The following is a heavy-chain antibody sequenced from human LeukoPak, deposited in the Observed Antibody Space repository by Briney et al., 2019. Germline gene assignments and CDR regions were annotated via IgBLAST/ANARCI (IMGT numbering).Heavy chain of an antibody. CDR2: INLNGGST. J-gene: IGHJ6*03. D-gene: IGHD3-3*01. Sequence: GGSLRLSCAASGFTVDDYGMSSVRQAPGKGLEWGSGINLNGGSTGYADSVKGRFTISRDNAKNSLYLRMNSLRAEDTALYYCARDRRLRFLEWPLYYYYMDVWGKGTTVTVSS. CDR3: ARDRRLRFLEWPLYYYYMDV. CDR1: GFTVDDYG. V-gene: IGHV3-20*04.